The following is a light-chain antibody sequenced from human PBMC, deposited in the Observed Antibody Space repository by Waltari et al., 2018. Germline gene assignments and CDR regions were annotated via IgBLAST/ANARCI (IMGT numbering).Light chain of an antibody. Sequence: EIVLTQSPATLSLSPGARATLSCRASQSVSSYLAWYQQKPGQAPRLLIYDASNRATGIPARFSGSGSGTDFTLTISSLEPEDFAVYYCQQRSNWPWTFGQGTKVEIQ. CDR2: DAS. CDR1: QSVSSY. V-gene: IGKV3-11*01. J-gene: IGKJ1*01. CDR3: QQRSNWPWT.